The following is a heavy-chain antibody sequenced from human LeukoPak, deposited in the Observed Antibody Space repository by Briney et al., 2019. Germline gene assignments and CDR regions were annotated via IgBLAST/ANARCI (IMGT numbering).Heavy chain of an antibody. D-gene: IGHD5-18*01. J-gene: IGHJ4*02. V-gene: IGHV3-15*01. CDR3: TTDDRGYSYAPRY. CDR1: GFTFSNAW. Sequence: GGSLRLSCAGSGFTFSNAWMSWVRQAPGKGLEWVGCINSEPDGGTTDYAAPVKGKFTISRDDSKNTLHLQMNSLRAEDTALYYCTTDDRGYSYAPRYWGQGTLVTVSS. CDR2: INSEPDGGTT.